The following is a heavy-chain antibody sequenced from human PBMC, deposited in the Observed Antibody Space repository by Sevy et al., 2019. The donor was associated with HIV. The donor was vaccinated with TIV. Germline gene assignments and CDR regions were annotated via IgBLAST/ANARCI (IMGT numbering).Heavy chain of an antibody. Sequence: GGSLRLSCAASGFTLSSYAMMWVRQAPGKGLEWVSSIDSGGNSANYADSVKGRFTFSRDNSKKILFLQMDSLRAEDTAVYYCAKPPGGGSTRYYMDSWGQGTLVTVSS. CDR2: IDSGGNSA. CDR1: GFTLSSYA. V-gene: IGHV3-23*03. J-gene: IGHJ1*01. CDR3: AKPPGGGSTRYYMDS. D-gene: IGHD3-10*01.